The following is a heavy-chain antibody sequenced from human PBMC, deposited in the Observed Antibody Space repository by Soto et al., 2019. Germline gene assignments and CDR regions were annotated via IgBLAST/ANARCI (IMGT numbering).Heavy chain of an antibody. CDR3: ARFDYRYYYYGMDV. CDR2: INHSGST. D-gene: IGHD4-17*01. V-gene: IGHV4-34*01. J-gene: IGHJ6*02. CDR1: GGSFSGYY. Sequence: KPSETLSLTCAVYGGSFSGYYWSWIRQPPGKGLEWIGEINHSGSTNYNPSLKSRVTISVDTSKNQFSLKLSSVTAADTAVYYCARFDYRYYYYGMDVWGQGTTVTVSS.